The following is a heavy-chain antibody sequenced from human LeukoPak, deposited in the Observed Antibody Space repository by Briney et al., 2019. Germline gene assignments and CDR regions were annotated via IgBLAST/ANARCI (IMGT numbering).Heavy chain of an antibody. V-gene: IGHV3-64D*09. J-gene: IGHJ4*02. CDR1: GFSFSSYA. D-gene: IGHD3-9*01. CDR3: HGLFC. CDR2: ISSNGGST. Sequence: GGSLRLSCSASGFSFSSYAMHWVRQAPGKGLEHVSAISSNGGSTYYADSVKGRFTISRDNSKNTLYLQTSSLRAEDTAVYYCHGLFCWGQGTLVTVSS.